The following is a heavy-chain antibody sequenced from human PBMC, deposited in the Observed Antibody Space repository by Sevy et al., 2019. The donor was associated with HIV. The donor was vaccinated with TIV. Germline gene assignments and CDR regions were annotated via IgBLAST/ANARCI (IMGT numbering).Heavy chain of an antibody. D-gene: IGHD1-26*01. J-gene: IGHJ4*02. CDR2: ISSTSSTK. CDR1: GFTFSNYN. V-gene: IGHV3-48*01. Sequence: GGSLRLSCAGSGFTFSNYNMNWVRQAPGKGLEWVSYISSTSSTKQYADSVKGRFTISRDNAKNSLYLQMSSLRAEDTAVYYCATMSGSYSNWGQGTLVTVSS. CDR3: ATMSGSYSN.